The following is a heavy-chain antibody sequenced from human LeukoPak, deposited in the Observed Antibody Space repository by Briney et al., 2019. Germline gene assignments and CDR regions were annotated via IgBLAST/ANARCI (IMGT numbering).Heavy chain of an antibody. J-gene: IGHJ3*02. V-gene: IGHV4-31*03. CDR3: ARDLFTVKAFDI. CDR2: IYYSGST. D-gene: IGHD4-17*01. Sequence: ASQTLSLTCTVSGGSISSGGYYWSWIRQHPGKGLEWIGYIYYSGSTYYNPSLKSRVTISVDTSKNQFSLKLSSVTAADTAVYYCARDLFTVKAFDIWGQGTMVTVSS. CDR1: GGSISSGGYY.